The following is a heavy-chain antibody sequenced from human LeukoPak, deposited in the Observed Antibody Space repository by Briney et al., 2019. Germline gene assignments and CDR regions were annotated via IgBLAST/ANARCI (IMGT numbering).Heavy chain of an antibody. CDR1: GFTFSNYA. Sequence: PGGSLRLSCAASGFTFSNYAMNWVRQAPGKGLERVSAITGSGGSTFYADSVKGRFTISRDNSKNTLYLQMNSLRAEDSAVYYCAKGWYYYGSGSYVFDYWGQGTLVTVSS. D-gene: IGHD3-10*01. CDR3: AKGWYYYGSGSYVFDY. J-gene: IGHJ4*02. CDR2: ITGSGGST. V-gene: IGHV3-23*01.